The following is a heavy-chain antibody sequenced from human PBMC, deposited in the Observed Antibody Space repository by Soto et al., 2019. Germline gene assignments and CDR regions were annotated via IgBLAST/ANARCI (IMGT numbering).Heavy chain of an antibody. CDR1: GFTLSSYA. Sequence: PGGSLGLSCAASGFTLSSYAMHWVRQAPGKGLEWVAVISYDGSNKYYADSVKGRFTISRDNSKNTLYLQMNSLRAEDTAVYYCARVHRMYYYYGMDVWGQGTTVTVSS. J-gene: IGHJ6*02. V-gene: IGHV3-30-3*01. D-gene: IGHD2-8*01. CDR3: ARVHRMYYYYGMDV. CDR2: ISYDGSNK.